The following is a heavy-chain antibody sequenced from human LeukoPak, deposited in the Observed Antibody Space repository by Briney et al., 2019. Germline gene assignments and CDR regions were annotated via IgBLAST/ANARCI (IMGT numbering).Heavy chain of an antibody. CDR1: GGTFSSYA. CDR3: ARVNSSGWYYFDY. V-gene: IGHV1-69*04. CDR2: IIPILGIA. J-gene: IGHJ4*02. D-gene: IGHD6-19*01. Sequence: ASVKVSCKASGGTFSSYAISWVRQAPGQGLEWMGRIIPILGIANYAQKFQGRVTITADKSTSTAYMELSRLRSDDTAVYYCARVNSSGWYYFDYWGQGTLVTVSS.